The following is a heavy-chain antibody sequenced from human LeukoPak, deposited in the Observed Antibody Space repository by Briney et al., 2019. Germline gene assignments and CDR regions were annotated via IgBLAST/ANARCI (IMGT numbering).Heavy chain of an antibody. V-gene: IGHV3-74*01. Sequence: GGSLRLSCAASGFTFSSYWMHWVRQAPGKGLVWVSRINPDGSSTSYADSVKGRFTISRDNAKNTLYLQTNSLRAGDMAVYYCARDLGWLQSYWGQGTLVTVSS. D-gene: IGHD5-24*01. CDR1: GFTFSSYW. CDR3: ARDLGWLQSY. CDR2: INPDGSST. J-gene: IGHJ4*02.